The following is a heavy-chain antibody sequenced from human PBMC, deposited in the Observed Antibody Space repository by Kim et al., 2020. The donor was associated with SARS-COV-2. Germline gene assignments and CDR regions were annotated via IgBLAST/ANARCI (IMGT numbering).Heavy chain of an antibody. Sequence: GGSLRLSCAVSGFTISNAWMSWVRQAPGKGLEWVGRIKSKTDGGTKDYAAPVKGRFTISRDDSKNTLSLQMNSLKTEDTAVYYCTTEHFMKGGPYWGQGTLVTVS. CDR3: TTEHFMKGGPY. J-gene: IGHJ4*02. CDR2: IKSKTDGGTK. D-gene: IGHD3-3*02. CDR1: GFTISNAW. V-gene: IGHV3-15*01.